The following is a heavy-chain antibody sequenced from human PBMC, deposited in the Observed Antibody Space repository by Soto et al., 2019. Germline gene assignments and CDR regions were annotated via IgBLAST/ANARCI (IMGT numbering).Heavy chain of an antibody. Sequence: GGFLRLSCAASGFTFSSYWMHWIRQAPGKGLVWVSRVSSDGSSTVYANSVKGRLTISRDNAKNTLYLQMNSLSDEDTAVYYCARGLPNYSSFDSWGQGTLVTVS. J-gene: IGHJ4*02. V-gene: IGHV3-74*01. CDR2: VSSDGSST. CDR1: GFTFSSYW. CDR3: ARGLPNYSSFDS. D-gene: IGHD4-4*01.